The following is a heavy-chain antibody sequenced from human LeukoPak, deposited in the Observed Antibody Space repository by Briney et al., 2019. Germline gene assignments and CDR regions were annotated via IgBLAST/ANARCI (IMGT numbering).Heavy chain of an antibody. D-gene: IGHD7-27*01. J-gene: IGHJ6*02. CDR2: IYYSGNT. V-gene: IGHV4-39*01. CDR1: GGSISSSSYY. Sequence: SETLSLTCTVSGGSISSSSYYWGWIRHPPGKGLEWIGSIYYSGNTYYNPSLKSRVTISVDTSKNQFSLKLSSVTAADTAVYYCAKALDELGYYGMDVWGQGTTVTVSS. CDR3: AKALDELGYYGMDV.